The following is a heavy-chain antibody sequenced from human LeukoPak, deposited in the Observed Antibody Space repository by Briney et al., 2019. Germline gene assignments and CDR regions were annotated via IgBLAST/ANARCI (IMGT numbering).Heavy chain of an antibody. J-gene: IGHJ4*02. Sequence: ASVKVSCKASGYTFTGYCMHWVRQAPGQGLEWMGWINPNSGGTNYAQKFQGRVTMTRDTSISTAYMELSRLRSEDTAVYYCALTRLGGVIDYYFDYWGQGTLVTVSS. CDR3: ALTRLGGVIDYYFDY. D-gene: IGHD3-16*02. CDR2: INPNSGGT. V-gene: IGHV1-2*02. CDR1: GYTFTGYC.